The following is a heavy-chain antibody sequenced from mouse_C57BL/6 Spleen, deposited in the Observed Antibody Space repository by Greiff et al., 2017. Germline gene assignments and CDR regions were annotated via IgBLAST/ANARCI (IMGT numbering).Heavy chain of an antibody. CDR1: GYTFTSYW. CDR3: ARFVGLAWFAY. V-gene: IGHV1-64*01. Sequence: QVQLQQPGAELVKPGASVKLSCKASGYTFTSYWMHWVKQRPGQGLEWIGMIHPNSGSTNYNEKFKSKATLTVDKSSSTAYMQLSSLTSEDSAVYYCARFVGLAWFAYWGQGTLVTVSA. J-gene: IGHJ3*01. CDR2: IHPNSGST.